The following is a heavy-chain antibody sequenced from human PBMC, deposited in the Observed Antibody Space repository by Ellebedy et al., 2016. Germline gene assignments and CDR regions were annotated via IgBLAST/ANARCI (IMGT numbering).Heavy chain of an antibody. CDR2: INQNGDDT. Sequence: GGSLRLSCAASGFSFTSHAMNWVRQAPGKGLEWVSSINQNGDDTYYADSVKGRFTISRDNSNNTLYLQMNSLRAEDTAVYYCAKATLQWLVRGRGADYWGQGTLVTVSS. V-gene: IGHV3-23*01. J-gene: IGHJ4*02. CDR3: AKATLQWLVRGRGADY. CDR1: GFSFTSHA. D-gene: IGHD6-19*01.